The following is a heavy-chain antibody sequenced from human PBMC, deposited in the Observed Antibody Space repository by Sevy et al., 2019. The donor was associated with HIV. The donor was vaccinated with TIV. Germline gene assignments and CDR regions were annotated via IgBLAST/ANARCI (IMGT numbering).Heavy chain of an antibody. V-gene: IGHV3-72*01. J-gene: IGHJ4*02. CDR2: TRNKADGYTT. Sequence: GGSLRLSCVASGFTFSDHYMEWVRQAPGKGLEWVGRTRNKADGYTTEYAGSVKGRFTISRDESKNSLYVQLNSLKTEETAVDYCATHGGIAAAGRVFDYWGQGTLVTVSS. D-gene: IGHD6-13*01. CDR1: GFTFSDHY. CDR3: ATHGGIAAAGRVFDY.